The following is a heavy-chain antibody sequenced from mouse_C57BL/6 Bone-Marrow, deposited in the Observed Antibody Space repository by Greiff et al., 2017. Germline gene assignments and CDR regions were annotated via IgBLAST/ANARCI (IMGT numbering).Heavy chain of an antibody. Sequence: VQLQQPGPELVKPGASVKLSCKASGYTFTSCWMHWLTRRPGRGLVGIGRIDPHRGGTKYNEKFKSKATLTVDKPSSTAYMQLSSLTSEDSAVYYCARDGSSYVWYFDVWGTGTTVTVSS. CDR3: ARDGSSYVWYFDV. CDR1: GYTFTSCW. V-gene: IGHV1-72*01. J-gene: IGHJ1*03. CDR2: IDPHRGGT. D-gene: IGHD1-1*01.